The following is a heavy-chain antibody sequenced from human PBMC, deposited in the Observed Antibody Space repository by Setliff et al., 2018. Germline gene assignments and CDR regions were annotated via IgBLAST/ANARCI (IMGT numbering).Heavy chain of an antibody. D-gene: IGHD6-6*01. CDR1: GGSFSGYY. CDR3: ARAPSSSSASWFDP. CDR2: INHSGST. V-gene: IGHV4-34*01. J-gene: IGHJ5*02. Sequence: SETLSLTCAVYGGSFSGYYWSWIRQPPGKGLEWIGEINHSGSTNYNPSLKSRVTISVDTSKNQFSLKLSSVTAADTAVYYCARAPSSSSASWFDPWGQGTLVTVSS.